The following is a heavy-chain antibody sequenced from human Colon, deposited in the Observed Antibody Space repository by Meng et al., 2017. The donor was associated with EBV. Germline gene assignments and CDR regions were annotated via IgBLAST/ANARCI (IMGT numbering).Heavy chain of an antibody. D-gene: IGHD2-2*01. CDR2: MHYSDSS. CDR3: ATAGTSRSCLFDL. Sequence: QLQLQESGPGLVTPSETLAPSCTVSGVSMSSTSFCWGWIRQSPGKGLEWICSMHYSDSSYYNPSFNSRIAISIETTKNQFSLRLSSVTAADTDVYYCATAGTSRSCLFDLWGQGALVTVSS. V-gene: IGHV4-39*01. CDR1: GVSMSSTSFC. J-gene: IGHJ4*02.